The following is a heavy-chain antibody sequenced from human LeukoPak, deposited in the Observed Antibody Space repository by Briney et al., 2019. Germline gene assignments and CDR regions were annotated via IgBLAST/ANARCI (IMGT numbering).Heavy chain of an antibody. J-gene: IGHJ3*02. CDR1: GFTFRSYA. D-gene: IGHD3-22*01. Sequence: GGSLRLSCAASGFTFRSYAMSWVRQAPGKGLEWVAVIWYDGSNKYYADSVKGRFTISRDNSKNTLYLQMNSLRAEDTAVYYCARTYDMSAFDIWGQGTMVTVSS. CDR3: ARTYDMSAFDI. CDR2: IWYDGSNK. V-gene: IGHV3-33*08.